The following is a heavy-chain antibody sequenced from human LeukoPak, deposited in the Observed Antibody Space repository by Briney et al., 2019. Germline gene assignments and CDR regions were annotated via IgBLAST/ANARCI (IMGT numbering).Heavy chain of an antibody. CDR2: INAYNGNT. V-gene: IGHV1-18*01. Sequence: GASLKVSCKTSGYTYTNYGLSWVRQAPGQGLEWMGWINAYNGNTNDAQKFQGRVTMTTDTSTTTAYMELRSLRSDDTAVYYCVRVGHRRYYYDSRGREDAFDIWGQGTLVTVSS. CDR3: VRVGHRRYYYDSRGREDAFDI. D-gene: IGHD3-22*01. J-gene: IGHJ3*02. CDR1: GYTYTNYG.